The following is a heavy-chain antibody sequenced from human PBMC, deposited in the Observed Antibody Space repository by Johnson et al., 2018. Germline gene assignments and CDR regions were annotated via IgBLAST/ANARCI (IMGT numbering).Heavy chain of an antibody. CDR2: ISYDGSNK. D-gene: IGHD6-13*01. Sequence: QVQLVESGGGVVQPGRSLRLSCAASGFTFSSYAMHWVRQAPGKGLEWVAVISYDGSNKYYADSVKGRLTISRDNSKNTLYLQMNSLRAEDRAVYYCARDLWYSSSSYAFDIWGQVTMVTVSS. CDR1: GFTFSSYA. V-gene: IGHV3-30-3*01. CDR3: ARDLWYSSSSYAFDI. J-gene: IGHJ3*02.